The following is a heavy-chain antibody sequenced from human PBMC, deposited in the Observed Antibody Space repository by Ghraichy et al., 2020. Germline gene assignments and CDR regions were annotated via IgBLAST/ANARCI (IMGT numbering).Heavy chain of an antibody. V-gene: IGHV4-34*01. CDR3: ARDEVMVRGVPYY. Sequence: SETLSLTCAVYGGSFSGYYWSWIRQPPGTGLEWIGEINHSGSTNYNPSLKSRVTISVDTSKNQFSLKLSSVTAADTAVYYCARDEVMVRGVPYYWGQGTPVTVSS. CDR1: GGSFSGYY. CDR2: INHSGST. J-gene: IGHJ4*02. D-gene: IGHD3-10*01.